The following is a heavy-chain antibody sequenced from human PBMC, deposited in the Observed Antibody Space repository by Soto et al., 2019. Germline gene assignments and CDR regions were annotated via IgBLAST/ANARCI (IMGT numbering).Heavy chain of an antibody. J-gene: IGHJ5*02. D-gene: IGHD2-2*01. CDR1: GFTFSAYG. V-gene: IGHV3-30*19. CDR2: IAHDGSNI. Sequence: QVQMVESGGGVVQPGRSLRLPCAASGFTFSAYGMHWVRQAPGKGLEWVAVIAHDGSNIFYADSVKGRFTISRDNPRNTLYLQMNGQSAKDTAVYYCAREPFEGVLLIPSADLYNWCDPWGQGTLVTVSS. CDR3: AREPFEGVLLIPSADLYNWCDP.